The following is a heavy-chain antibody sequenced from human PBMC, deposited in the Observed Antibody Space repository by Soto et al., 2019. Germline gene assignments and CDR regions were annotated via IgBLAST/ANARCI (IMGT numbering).Heavy chain of an antibody. D-gene: IGHD1-1*01. CDR3: ARNLNGYGNWDY. J-gene: IGHJ4*02. Sequence: GGSLRLSCAASGFTLRSYWMHWVRQAPGGGLVWVSRIDGSGSNTFYADSVKGRFTISRDNAKNTLYLQVNNLSPEDTAVYYCARNLNGYGNWDYWGQGNLVTVSS. V-gene: IGHV3-74*01. CDR1: GFTLRSYW. CDR2: IDGSGSNT.